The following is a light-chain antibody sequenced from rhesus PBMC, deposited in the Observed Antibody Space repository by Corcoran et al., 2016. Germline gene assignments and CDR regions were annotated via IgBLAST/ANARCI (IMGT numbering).Light chain of an antibody. CDR1: QSLLHSNGNTY. CDR2: GGS. CDR3: VQAIAFPYL. J-gene: IGKJ2*01. V-gene: IGKV2-72*01. Sequence: IVLTQTPLSLPITPGEPASISCRSSQSLLHSNGNTYLHWYLQRPGQSPQLLIYGGSNRASGVPDRCSGIGSGTDFTLKITKVKAEDVGVYYCVQAIAFPYLFGQGTKVEIK.